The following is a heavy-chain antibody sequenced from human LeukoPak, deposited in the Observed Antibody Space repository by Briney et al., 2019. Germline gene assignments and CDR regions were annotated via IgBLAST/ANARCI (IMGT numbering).Heavy chain of an antibody. CDR1: GFTFSSYA. Sequence: PGRSLRLSCAASGFTFSSYAMHWVRQAPGKGLEWVAVISYDGSNKYYADSVKGRFTISRDNSKNTLYLQMNSLRAEDTAVYYCASPYYDSSGLFDYWGQGTLVTVSS. D-gene: IGHD3-22*01. CDR3: ASPYYDSSGLFDY. CDR2: ISYDGSNK. J-gene: IGHJ4*02. V-gene: IGHV3-30-3*01.